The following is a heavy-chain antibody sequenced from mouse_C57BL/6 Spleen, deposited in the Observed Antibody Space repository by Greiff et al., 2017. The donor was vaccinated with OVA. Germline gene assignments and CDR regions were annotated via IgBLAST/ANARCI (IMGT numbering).Heavy chain of an antibody. CDR2: IYPGDGDT. D-gene: IGHD1-1*01. CDR3: ARDYYGSRGYAMDY. J-gene: IGHJ4*01. V-gene: IGHV1-82*01. CDR1: GYAFSSSW. Sequence: VHLVESGPELVKPGASVKISCKASGYAFSSSWMNWVKQRPGKGLEWIGRIYPGDGDTNYNGKFKGKATLTADKSSSTAYMQLSSLTSEDSAVYFCARDYYGSRGYAMDYWGQGTSVTVSS.